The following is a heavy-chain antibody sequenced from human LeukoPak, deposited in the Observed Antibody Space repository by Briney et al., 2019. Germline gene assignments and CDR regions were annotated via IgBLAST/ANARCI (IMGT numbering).Heavy chain of an antibody. J-gene: IGHJ4*02. CDR1: GDIVSSNSAA. D-gene: IGHD2-8*01. CDR3: ARSMVSKGYFDY. Sequence: TSQTLSLTCAISGDIVSSNSAAWNWIRQSPSRGLEWLGRTYYRSKWYNDYAVSVKSRITINPDTSKNQFSLQLNSVTPEDTAVYYCARSMVSKGYFDYWGQGTLVTVSS. V-gene: IGHV6-1*01. CDR2: TYYRSKWYN.